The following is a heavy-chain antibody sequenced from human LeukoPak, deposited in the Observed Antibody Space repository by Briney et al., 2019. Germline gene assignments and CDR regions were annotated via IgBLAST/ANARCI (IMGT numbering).Heavy chain of an antibody. CDR3: ARGYYGSGSHCCHMDV. CDR1: VGSFSGYY. Sequence: SETLSLTCAVYVGSFSGYYWSWIRQPPGKGLEWIGEINHSGNTNYNSSLKSRVTISVDTSKNQFSLKLSSVTAADTAVYYCARGYYGSGSHCCHMDVWGRGTTITVS. V-gene: IGHV4-34*01. D-gene: IGHD3-10*01. CDR2: INHSGNT. J-gene: IGHJ6*03.